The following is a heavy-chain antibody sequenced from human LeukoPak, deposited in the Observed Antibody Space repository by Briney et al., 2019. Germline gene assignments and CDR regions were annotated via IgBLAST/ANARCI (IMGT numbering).Heavy chain of an antibody. V-gene: IGHV1-18*01. CDR1: GYTFTSYG. CDR2: ISAYNGNT. CDR3: ARGGLWGVPSPDYYYYMDV. D-gene: IGHD3-10*01. Sequence: APVKVSCKASGYTFTSYGISWVRQAPGQGLEWMGWISAYNGNTNYAQKLQGRVTMTTDTSTSTAYMELRSLRSDDTAVYYCARGGLWGVPSPDYYYYMDVWGKGTTVTVSS. J-gene: IGHJ6*03.